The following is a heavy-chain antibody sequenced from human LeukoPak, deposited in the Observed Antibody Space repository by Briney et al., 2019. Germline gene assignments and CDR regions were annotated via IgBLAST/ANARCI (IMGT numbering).Heavy chain of an antibody. D-gene: IGHD5-18*01. CDR1: GFTFSSYS. J-gene: IGHJ4*02. CDR3: ARMHRYGRC. CDR2: ISSSSSTI. Sequence: GGSLRLSCAASGFTFSSYSMNWVRQAPGKGLEWVSYISSSSSTIYYADSVKGRFTISRDNAKNSLDLQMNSLRAEDTAVYYCARMHRYGRCWGQGTLVTVSS. V-gene: IGHV3-48*04.